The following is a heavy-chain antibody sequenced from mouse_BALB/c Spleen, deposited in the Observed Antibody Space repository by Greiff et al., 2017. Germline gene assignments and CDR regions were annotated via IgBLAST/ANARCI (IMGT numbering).Heavy chain of an antibody. CDR1: GFTFSSYA. D-gene: IGHD3-3*01. CDR3: ARHEGRARREDAMDY. Sequence: DVQLVESGGGLVKPGGSLKLSCAASGFTFSSYAMSWVRQTPEKRLEWVATISSGGSYTYYPDSVKGRFTISRDNAKNTLYLQMSSLRSEDTAMYYCARHEGRARREDAMDYWGQGTSVTVSS. J-gene: IGHJ4*01. CDR2: ISSGGSYT. V-gene: IGHV5-9-3*01.